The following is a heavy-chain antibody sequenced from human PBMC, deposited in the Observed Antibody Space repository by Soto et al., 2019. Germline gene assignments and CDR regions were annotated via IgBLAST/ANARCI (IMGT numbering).Heavy chain of an antibody. Sequence: GASVKVSCEASGDTFTISGISWLRQTPGQGLEWMGWISAYNGNTNYAQKLQGRVTMTTDTSTSTAYMELRSLRSDDTAVYYCAGSSGWEPNWFDPWGQGTLVTVSS. CDR3: AGSSGWEPNWFDP. D-gene: IGHD6-19*01. CDR1: GDTFTISG. CDR2: ISAYNGNT. J-gene: IGHJ5*02. V-gene: IGHV1-18*01.